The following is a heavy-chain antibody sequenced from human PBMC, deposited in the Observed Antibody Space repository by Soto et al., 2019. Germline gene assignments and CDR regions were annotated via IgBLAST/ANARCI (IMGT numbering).Heavy chain of an antibody. Sequence: QVQLVQSGAEVKKPGSSVKVSCKASGGTFSSYAISWVRQAPGQGLEWMGGIIPIFGTANYAQKFQGRVTITADESTTTADMERSSRRSEDTAGYYCASGDGKWELRGGGFDYWGQGTLVTVSS. CDR3: ASGDGKWELRGGGFDY. D-gene: IGHD1-26*01. CDR2: IIPIFGTA. J-gene: IGHJ4*02. CDR1: GGTFSSYA. V-gene: IGHV1-69*12.